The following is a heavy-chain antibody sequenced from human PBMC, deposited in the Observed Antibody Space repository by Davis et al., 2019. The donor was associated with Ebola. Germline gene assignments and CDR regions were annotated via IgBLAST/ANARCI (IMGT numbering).Heavy chain of an antibody. D-gene: IGHD3-16*01. V-gene: IGHV4-61*08. CDR2: IYYDGRT. CDR1: VGSVSSDASY. J-gene: IGHJ4*02. Sequence: PSETLSLTCTVSVGSVSSDASYWTWIRQPPGKGIQWIGYIYYDGRTKENPSLKTRVTMSIDTAKNQFSLQLTSVTAADTAVYYCARVWGTFDFWGQGALVTVSS. CDR3: ARVWGTFDF.